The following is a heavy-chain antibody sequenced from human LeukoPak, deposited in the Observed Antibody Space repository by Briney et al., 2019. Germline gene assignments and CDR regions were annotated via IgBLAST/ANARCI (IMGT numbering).Heavy chain of an antibody. V-gene: IGHV1-24*01. Sequence: ASVKVSCKVSGYTLTELSMHWVRQAPGKGLEWMGGFDPEDGETIYAQKFQGRVTMTEDTSTDTAYMELSSLRSEDTAVYYCAAGNSGYDLRGSYYYYYMDVWGKGTTVTVSS. CDR3: AAGNSGYDLRGSYYYYYMDV. J-gene: IGHJ6*03. CDR2: FDPEDGET. CDR1: GYTLTELS. D-gene: IGHD5-12*01.